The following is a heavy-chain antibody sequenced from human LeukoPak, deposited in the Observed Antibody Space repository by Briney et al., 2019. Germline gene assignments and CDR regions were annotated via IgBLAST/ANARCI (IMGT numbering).Heavy chain of an antibody. D-gene: IGHD3-10*01. Sequence: SLIYSGGNTYYTDSVRGRFTISRDNSENTLYLQMNSLRTEDTAVYYCARVADYYVSGHFDYWGQGTLVTVSS. CDR2: IYSGGNT. J-gene: IGHJ4*02. CDR3: ARVADYYVSGHFDY. V-gene: IGHV3-53*01.